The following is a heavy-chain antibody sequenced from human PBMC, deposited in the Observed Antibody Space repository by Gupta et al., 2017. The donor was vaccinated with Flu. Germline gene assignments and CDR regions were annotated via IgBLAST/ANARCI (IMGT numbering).Heavy chain of an antibody. V-gene: IGHV3-33*01. CDR2: IWYDGSNK. CDR3: ARTTNYYDSSGSYFDY. Sequence: QVQLVESGGGVVQPGRSLRLSCAASGFTFSSHGMHGVRQAPGKGLEWVAVIWYDGSNKYYADSVKGRFTISRDNSKNTLYLQMNSLRAEDTAVYYCARTTNYYDSSGSYFDYWGQGTLVTVSS. D-gene: IGHD3-22*01. J-gene: IGHJ4*02. CDR1: GFTFSSHG.